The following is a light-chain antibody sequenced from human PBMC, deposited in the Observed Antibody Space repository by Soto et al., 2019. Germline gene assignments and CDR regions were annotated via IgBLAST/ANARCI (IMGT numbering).Light chain of an antibody. Sequence: EIVLTQSPGTLSVSPGERATLSRRASQSVGRNYLAWYQQKPGQAPRLLIYDASSRATGIPDRFSGSGSGTDFTLTISRLEPEDFAVFYCQQYASSPLTFGGGTKVETK. CDR1: QSVGRNY. CDR2: DAS. CDR3: QQYASSPLT. J-gene: IGKJ4*01. V-gene: IGKV3-20*01.